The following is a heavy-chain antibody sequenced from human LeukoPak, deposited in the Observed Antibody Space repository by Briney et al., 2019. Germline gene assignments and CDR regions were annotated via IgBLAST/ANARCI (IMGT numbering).Heavy chain of an antibody. CDR2: IYYSGST. Sequence: PSETLSLTCTVSGGSISSGGYYWSWIRQHPGKGLEWIGYIYYSGSTYYNPSLKSRVTISVDTSKNQFSLKLSSVTAADTAVYYCARTPGMAAAADNRFDPWGQGTLVTVSS. D-gene: IGHD6-13*01. J-gene: IGHJ5*02. V-gene: IGHV4-31*03. CDR3: ARTPGMAAAADNRFDP. CDR1: GGSISSGGYY.